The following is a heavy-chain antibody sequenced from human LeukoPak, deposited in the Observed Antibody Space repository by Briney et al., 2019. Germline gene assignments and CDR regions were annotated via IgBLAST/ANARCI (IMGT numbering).Heavy chain of an antibody. CDR2: IYYSGST. V-gene: IGHV4-59*01. Sequence: SVTLSLTCTVSGGSISSYYWSWIRQPPGKGLEWIGYIYYSGSTNYNPSLKSRVTISVDTSKNQFSLKLSSVTAADTAVYYCASMGSGYYQYYFDYWGQGTLVTVSS. D-gene: IGHD3-22*01. J-gene: IGHJ4*02. CDR3: ASMGSGYYQYYFDY. CDR1: GGSISSYY.